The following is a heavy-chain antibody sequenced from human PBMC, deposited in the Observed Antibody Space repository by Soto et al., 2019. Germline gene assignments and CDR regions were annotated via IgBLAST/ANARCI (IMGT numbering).Heavy chain of an antibody. Sequence: PGGSLRLSWAASGFTFSDYYMIWIRQAPGKGLEWVSYISSSGSTIYYADSVKGRFTISRDNAKNSLYLQMNSLRAEDTAVYYCARDLSSSWLTDYWGQGTLVTVSS. CDR2: ISSSGSTI. CDR3: ARDLSSSWLTDY. V-gene: IGHV3-11*01. J-gene: IGHJ4*02. D-gene: IGHD6-13*01. CDR1: GFTFSDYY.